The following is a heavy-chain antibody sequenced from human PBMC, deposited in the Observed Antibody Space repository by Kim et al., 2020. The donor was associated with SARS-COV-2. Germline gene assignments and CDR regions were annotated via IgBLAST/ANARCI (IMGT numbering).Heavy chain of an antibody. J-gene: IGHJ4*02. Sequence: SETLSLTCTVSGGSITSSSYYWDWIRQPPGKGLEWIGSIHYSGDTYYNPSLTSRVTIFSDTSRNEFSLNLSSVIAADTAVYYCATSNKPHGGRLGKYSHYYDDTSGYFFDYWGQGTLVTVSS. CDR2: IHYSGDT. CDR3: ATSNKPHGGRLGKYSHYYDDTSGYFFDY. V-gene: IGHV4-39*07. D-gene: IGHD3-22*01. CDR1: GGSITSSSYY.